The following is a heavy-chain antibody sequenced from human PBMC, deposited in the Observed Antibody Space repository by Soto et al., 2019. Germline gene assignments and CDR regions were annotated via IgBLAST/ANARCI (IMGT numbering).Heavy chain of an antibody. CDR1: GGSISSSSY. CDR3: RRSSRYSTDV. J-gene: IGHJ6*02. V-gene: IGHV4-39*01. CDR2: IYSIGST. D-gene: IGHD6-13*01. Sequence: QLQLQESGPGLVKPSETLSLTCTVSGGSISSSSYWGWIRQPPGKGLEWIGSIYSIGSTYYNPSLKSRVTISVDTSKYQFSLKLSSVIAADTAVYYCRRSSRYSTDVWGQGTTLSLSS.